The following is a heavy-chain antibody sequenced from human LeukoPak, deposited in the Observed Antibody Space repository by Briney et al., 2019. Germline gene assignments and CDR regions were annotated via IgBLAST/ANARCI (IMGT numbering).Heavy chain of an antibody. V-gene: IGHV3-53*04. D-gene: IGHD3-22*01. CDR1: GFAVSNNY. CDR2: IYGGGST. CDR3: ARAYDSSGYWPEYFHH. Sequence: PGRSLRLSCAASGFAVSNNYMSWVRQAPGKGLEWVSIIYGGGSTYYADSVNGRFTISRHNSKNTLFLQMNSLRTEDTAVYYCARAYDSSGYWPEYFHHWGQGTLVTVSS. J-gene: IGHJ1*01.